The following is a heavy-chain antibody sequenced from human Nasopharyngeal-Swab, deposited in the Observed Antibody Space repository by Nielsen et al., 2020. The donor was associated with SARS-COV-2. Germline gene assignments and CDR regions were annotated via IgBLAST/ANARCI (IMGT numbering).Heavy chain of an antibody. Sequence: GESLKISCAASGFTFSDYYMAWVRQAPGKGLEWLSYISASGRNTDSADSVKGRFTSSRDNAINLLFPQMNSLRAADTAMYYCARDALGDGYSPFDFWGQGTLVTVSS. CDR3: ARDALGDGYSPFDF. V-gene: IGHV3-11*04. J-gene: IGHJ4*02. D-gene: IGHD5-24*01. CDR2: ISASGRNT. CDR1: GFTFSDYY.